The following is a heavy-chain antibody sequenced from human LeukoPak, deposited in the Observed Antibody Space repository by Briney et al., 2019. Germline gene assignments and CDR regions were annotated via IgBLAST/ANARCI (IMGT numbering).Heavy chain of an antibody. J-gene: IGHJ3*02. V-gene: IGHV3-21*01. Sequence: GGSLRLSCAASGFIFNNYGMNWVRQAPGKGLEWVSCISSSSTYIYYADSVKGRFTISRDNAKKSLYLQMNSLRADDTAVYYCVRVRDIVATILDAFDIWGQGTVVTVSS. D-gene: IGHD5-12*01. CDR1: GFIFNNYG. CDR3: VRVRDIVATILDAFDI. CDR2: ISSSSTYI.